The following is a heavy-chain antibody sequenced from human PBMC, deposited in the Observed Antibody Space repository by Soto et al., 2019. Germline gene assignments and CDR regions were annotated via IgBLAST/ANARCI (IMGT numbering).Heavy chain of an antibody. CDR3: ARRARTATTNWGAFDV. V-gene: IGHV3-23*01. CDR1: GFTFNTYV. Sequence: GGSLRLSCAASGFTFNTYVMNWVRQAPGKGLEWVSTISYSADKTHYADSVKGRFTISRDNSRDTLFLQMNSLSADDAAVYYCARRARTATTNWGAFDVWGQGTMVTVSS. D-gene: IGHD1-7*01. J-gene: IGHJ3*01. CDR2: ISYSADKT.